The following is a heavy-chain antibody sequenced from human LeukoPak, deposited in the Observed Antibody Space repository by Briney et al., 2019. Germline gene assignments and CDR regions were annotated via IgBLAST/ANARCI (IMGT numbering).Heavy chain of an antibody. CDR2: IIASGGST. V-gene: IGHV3-23*01. CDR3: AKSADGPGSYHIFNDY. CDR1: GFTFSDFP. D-gene: IGHD3-10*01. J-gene: IGHJ4*02. Sequence: PGGSLRLSCGGTGFTFSDFPMNWVRQAPGRGLEWVSDIIASGGSTYYADSVKGRFTISRDNYKNTLYLQMDSLRADDTAVYFCAKSADGPGSYHIFNDYWGQGTLVTVSS.